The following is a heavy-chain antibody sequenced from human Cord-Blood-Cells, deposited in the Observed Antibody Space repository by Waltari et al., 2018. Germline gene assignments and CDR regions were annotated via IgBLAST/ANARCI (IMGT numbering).Heavy chain of an antibody. Sequence: QVQLVQSGAEVKKPGSPVKVSCKASGGTFSSYTISWVRPAPGQGLEWMGRIIPILGIANYAQKFQGRVTITADKSTSTAYMELSSLRSEDTAVYYCASSSMVQGVINWFDPWGQGTLVTVSS. V-gene: IGHV1-69*02. CDR1: GGTFSSYT. CDR2: IIPILGIA. J-gene: IGHJ5*02. CDR3: ASSSMVQGVINWFDP. D-gene: IGHD3-10*01.